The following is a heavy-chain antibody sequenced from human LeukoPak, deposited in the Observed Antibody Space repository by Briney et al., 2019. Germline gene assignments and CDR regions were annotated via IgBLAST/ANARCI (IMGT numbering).Heavy chain of an antibody. J-gene: IGHJ4*02. CDR3: ARRTDGDGDLDY. CDR1: GFTFSSYD. V-gene: IGHV3-13*01. Sequence: GGSLRLSCAASGFTFSSYDMHWVRQATGKGLEWVSAIGTAGDTYYPGSVKGRFTISRENAKNSLYLQMNSLRAEDTAVYYCARRTDGDGDLDYWGQGTLVTVSS. D-gene: IGHD2-21*02. CDR2: IGTAGDT.